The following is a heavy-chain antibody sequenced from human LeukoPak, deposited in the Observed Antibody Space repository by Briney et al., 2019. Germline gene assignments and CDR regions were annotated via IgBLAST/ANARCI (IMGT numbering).Heavy chain of an antibody. J-gene: IGHJ4*02. CDR1: GFTFSSYS. CDR2: IYSGGST. CDR3: ARYGYSYGYFDY. V-gene: IGHV3-66*01. D-gene: IGHD5-18*01. Sequence: GGSLRLSCAASGFTFSSYSFNWVRQAPGKGLEWVSVIYSGGSTYYADSVKGRFTISRDNSKNSLYLQMNSLKASDTAMYYCARYGYSYGYFDYWGQGTLVTVSS.